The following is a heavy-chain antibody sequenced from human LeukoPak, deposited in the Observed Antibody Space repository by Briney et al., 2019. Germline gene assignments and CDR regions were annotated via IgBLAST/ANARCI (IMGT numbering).Heavy chain of an antibody. J-gene: IGHJ4*02. CDR2: ISYDGSNK. Sequence: PGGSLRLSCAASGFTFSSYAMHWVRQAPGKGLEWVAVISYDGSNKYYADSVKGRFTISRDNSKNTLYLQMNSLRAEDTAVYYCARDFAAVLLWFGEFDYWGQGTLVTVSS. CDR1: GFTFSSYA. D-gene: IGHD3-10*01. CDR3: ARDFAAVLLWFGEFDY. V-gene: IGHV3-30*04.